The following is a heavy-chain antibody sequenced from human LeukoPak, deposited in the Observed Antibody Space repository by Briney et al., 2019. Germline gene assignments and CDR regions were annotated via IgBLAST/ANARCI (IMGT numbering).Heavy chain of an antibody. CDR2: ISPDSGGT. J-gene: IGHJ4*02. CDR1: GYTFTGYY. CDR3: ARDRRVALTGYPQYYFDY. V-gene: IGHV1-2*02. Sequence: ASVKVSCKASGYTFTGYYMHWVRQAPGQGLEWIGWISPDSGGTNSAQKFQDRVTMTRDTSITTAYMELSRLGSDDTAVYYCARDRRVALTGYPQYYFDYWGQGTLVTVSS. D-gene: IGHD3-9*01.